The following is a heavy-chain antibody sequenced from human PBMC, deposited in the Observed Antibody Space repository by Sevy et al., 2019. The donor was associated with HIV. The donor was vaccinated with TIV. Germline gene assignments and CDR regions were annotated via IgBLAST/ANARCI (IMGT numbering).Heavy chain of an antibody. CDR2: IIPMLGKA. CDR1: GRTFNNYA. CDR3: ARSISWYASLDY. J-gene: IGHJ4*02. V-gene: IGHV1-69*10. Sequence: ASVKVFCKASGRTFNNYAISWVRQAPGQGLEWMGGIIPMLGKAYYVQKFQDRVTITADESTSTAYMELSSLRSEDTAVYYCARSISWYASLDYWGQGTLVTVSS. D-gene: IGHD6-13*01.